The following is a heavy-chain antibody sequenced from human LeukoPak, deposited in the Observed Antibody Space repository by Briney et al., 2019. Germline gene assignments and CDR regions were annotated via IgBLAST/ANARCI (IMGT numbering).Heavy chain of an antibody. CDR1: GYTFTNYD. D-gene: IGHD1-26*01. J-gene: IGHJ4*02. CDR3: AKGGVGVTPEFDY. V-gene: IGHV1-8*01. CDR2: MNPNSGNT. Sequence: ASVKVSCKASGYTFTNYDINWVRQATAQGLEWMGWMNPNSGNTGSAQKFQGRVSMTRNTSISTAYMELSSLRSEDTAVYYCAKGGVGVTPEFDYWGQGTLVTVSS.